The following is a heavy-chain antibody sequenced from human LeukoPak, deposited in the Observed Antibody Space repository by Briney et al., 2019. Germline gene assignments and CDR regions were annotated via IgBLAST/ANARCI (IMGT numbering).Heavy chain of an antibody. CDR1: GDSISSYY. Sequence: SETLSLTCTVSGDSISSYYWSWIRQPPGKGLERIGYIYYSGSTNYNPSLKSRVTISVDTSKNQFSLKLSSVTAADTAVYYCAGRFNGYCSGGSCSTDEYYFHYWGQGTLVTVSS. CDR3: AGRFNGYCSGGSCSTDEYYFHY. D-gene: IGHD2-15*01. V-gene: IGHV4-59*01. CDR2: IYYSGST. J-gene: IGHJ4*02.